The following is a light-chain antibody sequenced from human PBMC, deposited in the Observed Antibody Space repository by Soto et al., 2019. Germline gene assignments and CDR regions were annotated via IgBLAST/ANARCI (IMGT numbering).Light chain of an antibody. J-gene: IGKJ1*01. CDR1: QSISTY. CDR3: QQTYSTPWT. Sequence: DIQMTQSPSSLSASVGDRVTITCRASQSISTYLNWYQLKPGKAPKLLIYAASSLQSGVPSRFSGSGSGTDFTLTISSLQPEDFATYSCQQTYSTPWTFGQGTKVDIK. CDR2: AAS. V-gene: IGKV1-39*01.